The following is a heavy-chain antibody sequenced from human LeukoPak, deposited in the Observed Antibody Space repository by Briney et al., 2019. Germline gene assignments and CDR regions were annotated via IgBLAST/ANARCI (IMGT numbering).Heavy chain of an antibody. V-gene: IGHV3-21*01. Sequence: GGSLRLSCVVSGFTFSSYTMNWVRQAPGRGLEWVSSISSSGSYMFYADSVKGRFTISRDNAKNSLYLQMNSLRAEDTAVYYCAREWGPAAMARTLNWGQGTLVTVSS. D-gene: IGHD2-2*01. CDR3: AREWGPAAMARTLN. J-gene: IGHJ4*02. CDR2: ISSSGSYM. CDR1: GFTFSSYT.